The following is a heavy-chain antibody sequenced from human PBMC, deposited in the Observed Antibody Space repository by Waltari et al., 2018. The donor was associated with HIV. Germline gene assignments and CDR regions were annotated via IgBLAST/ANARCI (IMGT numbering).Heavy chain of an antibody. CDR3: ARGREVVRYYFDY. CDR2: ISSSSSTI. V-gene: IGHV3-48*04. CDR1: GFTFSSYS. J-gene: IGHJ4*02. D-gene: IGHD2-15*01. Sequence: EVQLVESGGGLVQPGGSLRLSCAASGFTFSSYSMNWVRQAPGKGLEWVSYISSSSSTIYYADSVKGRFTISRDNAKNSLYLQMNSLRAEDTAVYYCARGREVVRYYFDYWGQGTLVTVSS.